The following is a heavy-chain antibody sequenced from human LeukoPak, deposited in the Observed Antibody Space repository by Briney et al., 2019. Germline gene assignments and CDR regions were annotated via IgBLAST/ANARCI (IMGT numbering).Heavy chain of an antibody. J-gene: IGHJ3*02. CDR3: AGEVGGSDAFDI. Sequence: PSETLSLTCTVSGGSISSYYWSWIRQPAGRGLEWIGRIYTSGSTNSNPSLKSRVTVSVDTSNNQFSLRLSSVTAADTAVYYCAGEVGGSDAFDIWGRGTMVTVSS. V-gene: IGHV4-4*07. CDR1: GGSISSYY. CDR2: IYTSGST. D-gene: IGHD1-26*01.